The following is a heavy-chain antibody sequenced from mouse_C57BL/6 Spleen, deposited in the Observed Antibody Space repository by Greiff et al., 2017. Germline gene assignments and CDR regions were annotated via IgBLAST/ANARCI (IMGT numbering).Heavy chain of an antibody. D-gene: IGHD1-2*01. J-gene: IGHJ4*01. CDR3: ARGYYGLYAMDY. V-gene: IGHV1-42*01. CDR2: INPSTGGT. CDR1: GYSFTGYY. Sequence: VPLKQSGPELVKPGASVKISCKASGYSFTGYYMNWVKQSPEKSLEWIGEINPSTGGTTYNQKFKAKATLTVDKSSSTAYMQLKSLTSEDSAVYYCARGYYGLYAMDYWCQGTSVTVSS.